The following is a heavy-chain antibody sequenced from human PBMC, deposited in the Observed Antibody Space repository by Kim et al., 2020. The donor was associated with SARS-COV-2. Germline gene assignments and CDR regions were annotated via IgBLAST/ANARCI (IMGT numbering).Heavy chain of an antibody. CDR3: TRVSEGNYDAFDI. CDR2: SRSKSYGGTT. CDR1: GFTFGDYA. D-gene: IGHD1-7*01. V-gene: IGHV3-49*03. Sequence: GGSLRLSCTVSGFTFGDYAMSWCRQAPGKGLGLEGFSRSKSYGGTTEYASSVKGRFTTSRDDSKSIAYLQMNILKTEDTAVYYCTRVSEGNYDAFDIWGQGTMVTVSS. J-gene: IGHJ3*02.